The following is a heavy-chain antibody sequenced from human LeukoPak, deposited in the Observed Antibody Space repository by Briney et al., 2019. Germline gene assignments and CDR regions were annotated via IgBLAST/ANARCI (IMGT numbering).Heavy chain of an antibody. V-gene: IGHV4-59*12. CDR1: GGSISSYY. D-gene: IGHD3-10*01. J-gene: IGHJ4*02. Sequence: SETLSLTCTVSGGSISSYYWSWIRQPPGKGLEWIGYIYYSGSTNYNPSLKSRVTISVDTSKNQFSLKLSSVTAADTAVYYCARGVITMVRGVIKPKKYYFDYWGQGTLVTVSS. CDR2: IYYSGST. CDR3: ARGVITMVRGVIKPKKYYFDY.